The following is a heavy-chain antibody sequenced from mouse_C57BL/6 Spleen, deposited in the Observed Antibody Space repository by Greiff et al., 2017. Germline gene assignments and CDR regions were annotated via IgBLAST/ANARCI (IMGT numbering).Heavy chain of an antibody. J-gene: IGHJ2*01. CDR1: GFSLSTSGMG. CDR3: ARRGADYDEAYYFGY. Sequence: QVTLKVSGPGILQPSQTLSLTCSSSGFSLSTSGMGVSWLRQPSGKGLEWLAHIYWDDDKRYNPSLKSRLTISKDTSRNQVFLKITSVDTADTATYYCARRGADYDEAYYFGYWGQGTTLTVSS. CDR2: IYWDDDK. D-gene: IGHD2-4*01. V-gene: IGHV8-12*01.